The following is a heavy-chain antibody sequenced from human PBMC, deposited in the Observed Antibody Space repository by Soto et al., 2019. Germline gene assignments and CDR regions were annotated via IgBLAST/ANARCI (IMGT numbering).Heavy chain of an antibody. V-gene: IGHV4-4*02. CDR1: GGSISSSNW. Sequence: QVQLQESGPGLVKPSGTLSLTCAVSGGSISSSNWWSWVRQPPGKGLEWIGEIYHSGSTNYNPSLKRRLTISVDKSTTQFSLKLSSVTAADTAGDYCATMVRGVGQNWCDPWGQGTLVTVSS. CDR3: ATMVRGVGQNWCDP. D-gene: IGHD3-10*01. J-gene: IGHJ5*02. CDR2: IYHSGST.